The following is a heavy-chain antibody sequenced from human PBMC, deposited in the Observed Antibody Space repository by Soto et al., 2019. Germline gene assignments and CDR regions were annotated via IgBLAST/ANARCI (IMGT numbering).Heavy chain of an antibody. V-gene: IGHV3-53*01. CDR1: GFTVSSNY. Sequence: EVQLVESGGGLIQPGGSLRLSCAASGFTVSSNYMSWVRQAPGKGLEWVSVIYSGGSTYYADSVKGRFTISRDNSKNTLYLQMNSLRAEDTAVYYCAKEGDGYRVYYFDYWGQGTLVTVSS. J-gene: IGHJ4*02. D-gene: IGHD5-12*01. CDR3: AKEGDGYRVYYFDY. CDR2: IYSGGST.